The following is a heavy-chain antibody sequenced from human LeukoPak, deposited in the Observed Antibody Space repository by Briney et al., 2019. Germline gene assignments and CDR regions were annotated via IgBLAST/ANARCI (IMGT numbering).Heavy chain of an antibody. V-gene: IGHV4-39*07. CDR2: VYYSGST. J-gene: IGHJ4*02. Sequence: SETLSLTCTVSGGSISSSSYYWGWIRQPPGKGLEWIGSVYYSGSTYYNPSLKSRVTISVDTSKNQFSLKLSSVTAADTAVYYCASAKGGTIFDYWGQGTLVTVSS. CDR1: GGSISSSSYY. CDR3: ASAKGGTIFDY. D-gene: IGHD2-15*01.